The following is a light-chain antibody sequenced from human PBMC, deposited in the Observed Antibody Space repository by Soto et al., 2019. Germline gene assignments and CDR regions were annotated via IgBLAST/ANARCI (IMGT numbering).Light chain of an antibody. CDR1: HGIGND. CDR3: LKDIKYPWT. J-gene: IGKJ1*01. V-gene: IGKV1-6*01. CDR2: GAC. Sequence: AIHMTQSPSSLSASVGDRVTISCLAIHGIGNDLWWYHQKPGKPSTVLIYGACNLRGGVPPRFSGSGAGTDFSIAIISRQHEDSVTYYCLKDIKYPWTFGQGTKVDIK.